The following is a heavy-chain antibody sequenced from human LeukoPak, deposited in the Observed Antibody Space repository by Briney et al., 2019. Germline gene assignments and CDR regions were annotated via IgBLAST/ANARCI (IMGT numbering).Heavy chain of an antibody. CDR1: GFTFRNFG. D-gene: IGHD3-10*01. CDR2: IWSEGTIQ. CDR3: ARDYKTGHTDY. Sequence: GGSLRLSCTASGFTFRNFGFHWVRQAPGKGLEWLAVIWSEGTIQLYADSAKGRFTISNDDLKNTLYLQMNSLRVEDTAIYYCARDYKTGHTDYWGQGTLVTVSS. J-gene: IGHJ4*02. V-gene: IGHV3-33*01.